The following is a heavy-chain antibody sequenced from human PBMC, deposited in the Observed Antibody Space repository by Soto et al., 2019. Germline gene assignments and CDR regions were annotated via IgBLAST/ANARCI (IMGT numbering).Heavy chain of an antibody. CDR3: AGTEFGIAAAGPTGDWFDP. J-gene: IGHJ5*02. V-gene: IGHV3-21*01. CDR2: ISSSSSYI. Sequence: SLRLSCAASGFTFSSYSMNWVRQAPGKGLEWVSSISSSSSYIYYADSVKGRFTISRDNAKNSLYLQMNSLRAEDTAVYYCAGTEFGIAAAGPTGDWFDPWGQGTLVTVSS. CDR1: GFTFSSYS. D-gene: IGHD6-13*01.